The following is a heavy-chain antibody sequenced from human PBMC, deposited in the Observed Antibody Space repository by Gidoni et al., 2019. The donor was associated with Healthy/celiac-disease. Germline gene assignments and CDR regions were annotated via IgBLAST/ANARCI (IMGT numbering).Heavy chain of an antibody. V-gene: IGHV1-58*01. CDR2: IGVGSGNT. CDR1: GFTFPSSA. Sequence: QMQLVQSGPEVKKPGTSVKVSCKASGFTFPSSAVQWVRQARGQRLEWIGWIGVGSGNTNYAQKFQERVTITRDMSTSTAYMELSSLRSEDTAVYYWAADLITMVRGEAFDIWGQGTMVTVSS. D-gene: IGHD3-10*01. CDR3: AADLITMVRGEAFDI. J-gene: IGHJ3*02.